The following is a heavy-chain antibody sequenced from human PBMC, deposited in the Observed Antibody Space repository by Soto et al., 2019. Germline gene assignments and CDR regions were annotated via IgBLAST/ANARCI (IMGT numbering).Heavy chain of an antibody. J-gene: IGHJ5*02. D-gene: IGHD3-10*01. CDR3: AKDPLLTSYGSGDNWFDP. CDR2: ISGSGGYT. Sequence: EVQLLESGGGLVQPGGSLRLSCAASGFTFNNFAMSWVRQAPGKGLEWVSAISGSGGYTSYADSVKGRFTISRDNFKNTLYLQMNSLSAEDTAVYYCAKDPLLTSYGSGDNWFDPWGQGTLVTVSS. V-gene: IGHV3-23*01. CDR1: GFTFNNFA.